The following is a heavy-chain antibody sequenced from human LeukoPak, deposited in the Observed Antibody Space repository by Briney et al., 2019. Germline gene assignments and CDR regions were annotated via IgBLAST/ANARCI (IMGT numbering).Heavy chain of an antibody. Sequence: ASVKVSCKVSGYTLTELSMHWVRQAPGKGLEWMGGFDLEDGETIYAQKFQGRVTMTEDTSTDTAYMELSSLRSEDTAVYYCATEPKHSSSWSNWFDPWGQGTLVTVSS. D-gene: IGHD6-13*01. CDR1: GYTLTELS. CDR3: ATEPKHSSSWSNWFDP. J-gene: IGHJ5*02. V-gene: IGHV1-24*01. CDR2: FDLEDGET.